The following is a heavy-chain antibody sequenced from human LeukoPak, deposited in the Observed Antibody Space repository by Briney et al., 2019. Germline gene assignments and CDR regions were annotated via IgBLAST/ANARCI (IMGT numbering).Heavy chain of an antibody. V-gene: IGHV3-74*01. CDR3: VGGYCSGGSCLSPDY. J-gene: IGHJ4*02. Sequence: PGGSLRLSCAASGFTFSRYWMHWVRQAPGKGLVWVSRVNSDGSATSYADSVKGRFTISRDNAKNTLNLQMNSLSAEDTAVYYCVGGYCSGGSCLSPDYWGQGTLVTVSS. CDR2: VNSDGSAT. D-gene: IGHD2-15*01. CDR1: GFTFSRYW.